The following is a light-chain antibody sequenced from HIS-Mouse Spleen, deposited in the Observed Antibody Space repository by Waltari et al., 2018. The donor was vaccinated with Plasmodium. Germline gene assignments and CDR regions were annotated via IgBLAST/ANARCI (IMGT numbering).Light chain of an antibody. Sequence: DIQMTQSPSTLSASVGDRVTITCRAGQRISSWLAWYQQKPGKAPKLLIYKASSFESGVPSRFSGSGSGTEFTLTISSLQPDDFATYYCQQYNSYSWTFGQGTKVEIK. CDR3: QQYNSYSWT. J-gene: IGKJ1*01. V-gene: IGKV1-5*03. CDR2: KAS. CDR1: QRISSW.